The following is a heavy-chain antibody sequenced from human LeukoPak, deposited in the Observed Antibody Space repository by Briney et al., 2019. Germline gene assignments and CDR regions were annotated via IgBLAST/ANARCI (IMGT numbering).Heavy chain of an antibody. CDR2: ISSSSSTI. D-gene: IGHD5-18*01. Sequence: GGSLRLSCAASGFTFSSYAMNWVRQAPGKGLEWVSYISSSSSTIYYADSVKGRFTISRDNAKNSLYLQMNCLRAEDTAVYYCAREIQLWSGDVDYWGQGTLVTVSS. CDR3: AREIQLWSGDVDY. J-gene: IGHJ4*02. CDR1: GFTFSSYA. V-gene: IGHV3-48*01.